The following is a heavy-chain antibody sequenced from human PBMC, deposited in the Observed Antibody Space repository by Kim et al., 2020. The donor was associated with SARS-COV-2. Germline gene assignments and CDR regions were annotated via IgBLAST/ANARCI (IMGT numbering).Heavy chain of an antibody. CDR2: FDPEDGET. J-gene: IGHJ2*01. CDR3: ATAPVVXXXPLXXXXXXGXXX. V-gene: IGHV1-24*01. Sequence: ASVKVSCKVSGYTLTELSMHWVRQAPGKGLEWMGGFDPEDGETIYAQKFQGRVTMTEDTSTDTAYMELSSLRSEDTAVYYCATAPVVXXXPLXXXXXXGXXXWG. D-gene: IGHD1-20*01. CDR1: GYTLTELS.